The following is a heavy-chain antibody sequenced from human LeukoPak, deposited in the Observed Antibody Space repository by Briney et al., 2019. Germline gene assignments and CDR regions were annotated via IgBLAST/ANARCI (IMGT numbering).Heavy chain of an antibody. CDR1: GFTFSTYG. J-gene: IGHJ4*02. V-gene: IGHV3-33*01. Sequence: GGSLRLSCAASGFTFSTYGMHWVRQAPGKGLEWVAVIWYDGNKKYYADSVKGRFTISRDNSKNTLYLQMNSLRAEDTAVSYCARSYDSSSIDYWGQGTLVTVSS. D-gene: IGHD3-22*01. CDR2: IWYDGNKK. CDR3: ARSYDSSSIDY.